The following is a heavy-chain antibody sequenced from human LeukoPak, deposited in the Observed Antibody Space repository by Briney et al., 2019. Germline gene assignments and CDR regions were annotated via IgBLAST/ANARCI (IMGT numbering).Heavy chain of an antibody. CDR2: ISGSGGST. D-gene: IGHD3-22*01. J-gene: IGHJ4*02. V-gene: IGHV3-23*01. CDR3: AKDPFGYDSTPHY. Sequence: GGSLRLSCVVSGLTFSGARMAWVRQAPGKGLEWFSAISGSGGSTYYAASVKGRFTNSRENSKNTLDLQLSSLRAEDTAVYYCAKDPFGYDSTPHYWGQGTLVTVSS. CDR1: GLTFSGAR.